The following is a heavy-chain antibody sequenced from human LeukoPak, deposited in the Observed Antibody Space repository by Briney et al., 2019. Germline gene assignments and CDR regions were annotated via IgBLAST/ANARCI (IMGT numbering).Heavy chain of an antibody. CDR2: INPSGGST. CDR1: GYTFTSYY. J-gene: IGHJ4*02. D-gene: IGHD3-10*01. V-gene: IGHV1-46*01. Sequence: ASVKVSCKASGYTFTSYYMHWVRQAPGQGLEWMGIINPSGGSTSYAQKFQGRVTMTRDTSTSTVYMELSSLRSEDTAVYYCARDVYFYGSGSYYNPLGYWGQGTLVTVSS. CDR3: ARDVYFYGSGSYYNPLGY.